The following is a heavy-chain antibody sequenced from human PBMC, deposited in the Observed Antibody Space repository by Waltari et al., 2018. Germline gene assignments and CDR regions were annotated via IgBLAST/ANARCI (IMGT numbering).Heavy chain of an antibody. CDR1: GDSMRSPNYP. CDR3: ARGLGTTNFDV. J-gene: IGHJ4*02. Sequence: QVQLQESRPGLVKPSQTLSLTSALSGDSMRSPNYPWCWIRQPAGKGLEWIGRIYTTGSTNYNPSLKSRVTISIDTSKSQFSLNLDAVTAADTAVYYCARGLGTTNFDVWGQGTLVTASS. CDR2: IYTTGST. V-gene: IGHV4-61*02. D-gene: IGHD1-26*01.